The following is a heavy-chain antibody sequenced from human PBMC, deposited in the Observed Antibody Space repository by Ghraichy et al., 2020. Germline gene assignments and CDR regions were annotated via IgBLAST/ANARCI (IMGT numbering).Heavy chain of an antibody. Sequence: GGSLRLSCAASGFTFSSYSMNWVRQAPGKGLEWVSSISSSSSYIYYADSVKGRFTISRDNAKNSLYLQMNSLRAEDTAVYYCASQTYYDFWSGQTAYWFDPWGQGTLVTVSS. CDR1: GFTFSSYS. CDR3: ASQTYYDFWSGQTAYWFDP. V-gene: IGHV3-21*01. CDR2: ISSSSSYI. D-gene: IGHD3-3*01. J-gene: IGHJ5*02.